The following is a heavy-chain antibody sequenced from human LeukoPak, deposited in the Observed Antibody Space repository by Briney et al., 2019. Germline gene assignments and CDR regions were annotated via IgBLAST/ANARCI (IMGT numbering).Heavy chain of an antibody. D-gene: IGHD6-19*01. CDR1: GGSFSGYY. CDR2: ISHSGST. J-gene: IGHJ1*01. V-gene: IGHV4-34*01. Sequence: SETLSLTCAVYGGSFSGYYWSWIRQPPGKGLEWIGEISHSGSTNYNPSLKSRVTISVDTSKNQFSLKLSSVTAADTAVYYCARGRGIAVAGTYFQHWGQGTLVTVSS. CDR3: ARGRGIAVAGTYFQH.